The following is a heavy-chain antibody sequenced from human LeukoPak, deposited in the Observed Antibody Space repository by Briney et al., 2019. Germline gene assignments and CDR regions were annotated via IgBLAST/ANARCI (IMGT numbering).Heavy chain of an antibody. V-gene: IGHV1-2*02. D-gene: IGHD6-13*01. J-gene: IGHJ4*02. Sequence: GASVKVSCKASGYTFTGYYMHWVRQAPGQGLEWMGWINPNSGDTNYAQKFQGRVTMTRDTSISTAYMELSRLRSDDTAVYYCATLSGAAAGRGYWGQGTLVTVSS. CDR1: GYTFTGYY. CDR3: ATLSGAAAGRGY. CDR2: INPNSGDT.